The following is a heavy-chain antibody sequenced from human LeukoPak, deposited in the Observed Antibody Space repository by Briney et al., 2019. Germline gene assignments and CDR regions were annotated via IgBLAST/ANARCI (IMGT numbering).Heavy chain of an antibody. CDR2: IYYSGST. Sequence: SEALSLTCTVSGGSISSYYWSWIRQPPGKGLEWIGYIYYSGSTNYNPSLKSRVTISVDTSKNQFPLKLSSVTAADTAVYYCARDGLPYDILTPAGWFDPWGQGTLVTVSS. J-gene: IGHJ5*02. D-gene: IGHD3-9*01. CDR3: ARDGLPYDILTPAGWFDP. V-gene: IGHV4-59*01. CDR1: GGSISSYY.